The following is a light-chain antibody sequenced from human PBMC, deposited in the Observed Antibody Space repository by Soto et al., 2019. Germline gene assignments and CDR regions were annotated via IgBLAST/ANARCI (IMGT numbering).Light chain of an antibody. J-gene: IGKJ4*01. CDR1: QDISGF. CDR3: QQLDTYPQ. Sequence: IQLTQSPSSLSASVGDRVTITCRASQDISGFLAWYQQKPGRAPKLLIDAASTLQSGVPSRFSDSRSGTDFTLTISGLQPEDFATYYCQQLDTYPQFGGGTKVGIK. V-gene: IGKV1-9*01. CDR2: AAS.